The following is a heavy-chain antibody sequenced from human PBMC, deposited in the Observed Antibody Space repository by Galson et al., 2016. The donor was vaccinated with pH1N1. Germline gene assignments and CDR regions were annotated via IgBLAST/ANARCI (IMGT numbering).Heavy chain of an antibody. D-gene: IGHD4-17*01. CDR2: IYLGGSLI. J-gene: IGHJ3*02. V-gene: IGHV5-51*01. Sequence: QSGAEVTKPGESLKISCKGSGYRFPSSWIGWVRQMPGKGLEWMGIIYLGGSLIRYRPSFQGQVTISADKSVNIVYLEWVSLKASDTAMYYCARQNDYGDYRGDAFDIGGQGTMVTVSS. CDR1: GYRFPSSW. CDR3: ARQNDYGDYRGDAFDI.